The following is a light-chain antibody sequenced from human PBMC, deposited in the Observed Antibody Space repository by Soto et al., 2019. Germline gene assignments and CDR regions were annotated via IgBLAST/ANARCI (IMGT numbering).Light chain of an antibody. J-gene: IGLJ1*01. CDR3: SSYTSSSTLEV. Sequence: ALTQPASVSGSPGLSITISCTGTSSDFGGYNYVSWYQQHPGKAPKLMIYDVSNRPSGVSNRFSGSKSGNTASLTISGLQAEDEADYYCSSYTSSSTLEVFGTGTKVTVL. CDR2: DVS. CDR1: SSDFGGYNY. V-gene: IGLV2-14*01.